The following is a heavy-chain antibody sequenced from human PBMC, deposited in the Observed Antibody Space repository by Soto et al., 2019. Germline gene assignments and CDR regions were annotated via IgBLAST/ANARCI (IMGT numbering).Heavy chain of an antibody. D-gene: IGHD2-15*01. V-gene: IGHV3-53*01. CDR2: IYSGGYT. CDR3: ATTPGGGGY. CDR1: GFTVSNNY. Sequence: EVQLVESGGGLIQPGGSLRLSCAVSGFTVSNNYMSWVRQAPGKGLEGVSVIYSGGYTAYGDSVKGRFTISRDNSKNTPSLQINNLGPGGTAVYSWATTPGGGGYWGQGTLVTVSS. J-gene: IGHJ4*02.